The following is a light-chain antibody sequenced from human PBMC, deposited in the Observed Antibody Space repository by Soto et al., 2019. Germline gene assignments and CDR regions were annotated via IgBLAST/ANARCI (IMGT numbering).Light chain of an antibody. CDR2: EER. V-gene: IGLV2-14*01. CDR1: NSDVGEYNY. CDR3: ASYTSSSTLYV. J-gene: IGLJ1*01. Sequence: QSALTQPASVSGSPGQSITISCTGTNSDVGEYNYSSWYQQHPGNAPKLMISEERNRPSGVSNRFSGSKSGNTASLTISGLQAEDEADYYCASYTSSSTLYVFGTGTKLTVL.